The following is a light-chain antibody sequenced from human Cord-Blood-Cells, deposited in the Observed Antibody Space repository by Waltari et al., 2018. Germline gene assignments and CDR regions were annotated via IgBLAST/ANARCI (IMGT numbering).Light chain of an antibody. J-gene: IGKJ3*01. Sequence: DIQMTQSPSSLSASVGVRVTITCRASQSISSYLNWYQQIPGKAPKLLIYAASSLQSGVPSRVSGSGSGTDFTLTISSLQPEDFATYYCQQSYSTPFTFGPGTKVDIK. CDR2: AAS. V-gene: IGKV1-39*01. CDR1: QSISSY. CDR3: QQSYSTPFT.